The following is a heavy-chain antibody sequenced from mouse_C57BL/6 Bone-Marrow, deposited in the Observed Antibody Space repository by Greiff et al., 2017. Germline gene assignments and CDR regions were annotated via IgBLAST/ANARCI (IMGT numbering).Heavy chain of an antibody. J-gene: IGHJ1*03. CDR2: IYSRSSDT. CDR1: GYTFTSYG. CDR3: ARAYEYGSSDAWYFAV. Sequence: VQLQQSGADLTGPGASMQLFCKASGYTFTSYGIRWVKQRPGQGPEWLGEIYSRSSDTYYAEKFKGKSALTADKPSSSAYLQLRRLTSEDSAVYFCARAYEYGSSDAWYFAVWGTGTTVTVSA. V-gene: IGHV1-81*01. D-gene: IGHD1-1*01.